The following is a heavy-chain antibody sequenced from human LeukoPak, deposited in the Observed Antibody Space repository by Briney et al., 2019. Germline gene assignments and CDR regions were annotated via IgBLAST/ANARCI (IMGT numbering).Heavy chain of an antibody. V-gene: IGHV3-21*04. CDR1: GFTFSTYI. CDR3: AKDGHGSGYHDAFDI. D-gene: IGHD5-12*01. CDR2: IGTSTSYI. J-gene: IGHJ3*02. Sequence: GGSPRLSCAASGFTFSTYIMNWVRQTPGKGLEWVSSIGTSTSYIYYADSVKGRFTISRDNSKNTLYLQMNSLRAEDTAVYYCAKDGHGSGYHDAFDIWGQGTMVTVSS.